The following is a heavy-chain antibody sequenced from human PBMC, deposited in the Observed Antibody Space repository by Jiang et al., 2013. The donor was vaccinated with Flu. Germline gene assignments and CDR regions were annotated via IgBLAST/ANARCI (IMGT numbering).Heavy chain of an antibody. CDR3: ARDQSQTYGGYNWFDP. D-gene: IGHD2-21*01. CDR2: IYYSGST. Sequence: TCTVSGGSISSYYWSWIRQPPGKGLEWIGYIYYSGSTNYNPSLKSRVTISVDTSKNQFSLKLSSVTAADTAVYYCARDQSQTYGGYNWFDPWGQGTLVTVSS. J-gene: IGHJ5*02. V-gene: IGHV4-59*01. CDR1: GGSISSYY.